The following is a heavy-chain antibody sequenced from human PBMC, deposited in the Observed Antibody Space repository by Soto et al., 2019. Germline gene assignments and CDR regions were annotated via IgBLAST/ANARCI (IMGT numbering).Heavy chain of an antibody. D-gene: IGHD6-13*01. Sequence: QVQLQESGPGLVKPSQTLSLTCTVSGGSISSGGYYWSWIRQHPGKGLEWIGYIYYTGSTYYNPSRKTRVTISVDTSKNQCSLTLSSVTAADTAVYYCARGGIAAAAPPDYWGQGTLVTVSS. J-gene: IGHJ4*02. CDR1: GGSISSGGYY. CDR3: ARGGIAAAAPPDY. CDR2: IYYTGST. V-gene: IGHV4-31*03.